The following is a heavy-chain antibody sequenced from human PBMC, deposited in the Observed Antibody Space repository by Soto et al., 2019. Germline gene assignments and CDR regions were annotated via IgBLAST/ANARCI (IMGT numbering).Heavy chain of an antibody. D-gene: IGHD6-13*01. V-gene: IGHV1-69*13. CDR1: GGTFSSYA. Sequence: GASVKVSCKASGGTFSSYAISWVRQAPGQGLEWMGGIIPIFGTANYAQKFQGRVTITADESTSTAYMELSSLRSEDTAVYYCARVKQQLDYYYGMDVWGQGTTVTVS. CDR3: ARVKQQLDYYYGMDV. J-gene: IGHJ6*02. CDR2: IIPIFGTA.